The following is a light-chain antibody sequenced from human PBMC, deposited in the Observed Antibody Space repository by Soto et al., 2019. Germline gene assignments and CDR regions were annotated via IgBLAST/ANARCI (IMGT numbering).Light chain of an antibody. Sequence: AIRMTQSPSSFSASTGDRVTITCRASQGISSYLAWYQQRPGKAPKLLIYAASTLQSGVPSRFSGSGSGTEFTLTISSLQPEDSATYYCRQHDSYPITFGQGTRLEI. CDR1: QGISSY. CDR2: AAS. J-gene: IGKJ5*01. CDR3: RQHDSYPIT. V-gene: IGKV1-8*01.